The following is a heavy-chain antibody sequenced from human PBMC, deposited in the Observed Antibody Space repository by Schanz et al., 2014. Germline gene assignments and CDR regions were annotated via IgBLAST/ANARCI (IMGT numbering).Heavy chain of an antibody. CDR2: ITWNSGSI. CDR1: GFTFDDYA. J-gene: IGHJ4*02. Sequence: VQLVESGGGLVQPGRSLRLSCAASGFTFDDYAMHWVRQAPGKGLEWVSGITWNSGSINYADSVKGRFTTSRDNAKNTLYLQMNSLRAEDTAVYYCARDKGGYYPFDYWGQGSLVTVSS. CDR3: ARDKGGYYPFDY. V-gene: IGHV3-9*01. D-gene: IGHD3-22*01.